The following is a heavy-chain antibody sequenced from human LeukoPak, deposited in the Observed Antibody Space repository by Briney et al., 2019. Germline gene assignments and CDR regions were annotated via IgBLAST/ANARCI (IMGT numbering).Heavy chain of an antibody. CDR3: AFSYDSSGYYYY. Sequence: ASVKVSCKASGYTFSSSYMHWVRQAPGQGLEWMGIINLIGGTTSYAQKFQGRVTITADESTSTAYMELSSLRSEDTAVYYCAFSYDSSGYYYYWGQGTLVTVSS. CDR1: GYTFSSSY. D-gene: IGHD3-22*01. V-gene: IGHV1-46*01. J-gene: IGHJ4*02. CDR2: INLIGGTT.